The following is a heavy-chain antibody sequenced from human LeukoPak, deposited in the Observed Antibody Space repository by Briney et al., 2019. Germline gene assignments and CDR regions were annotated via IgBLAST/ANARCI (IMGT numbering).Heavy chain of an antibody. Sequence: VASVKVSCKASGYSFTGFLIHWVRQAPGQGLEYMGWVNPDSGGTNFLQKFQGRVTMTRDTSISTAYMEVSRLRSDDTAVYFCARDPYGDYGFDYWGQGTLVTVSS. CDR1: GYSFTGFL. V-gene: IGHV1-2*02. D-gene: IGHD4-17*01. CDR2: VNPDSGGT. J-gene: IGHJ4*02. CDR3: ARDPYGDYGFDY.